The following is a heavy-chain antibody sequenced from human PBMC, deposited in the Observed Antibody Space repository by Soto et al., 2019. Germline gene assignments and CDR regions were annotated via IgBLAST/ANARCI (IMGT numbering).Heavy chain of an antibody. CDR2: MNPNSGNT. CDR1: GYTFTSYD. Sequence: VASVKVSCKASGYTFTSYDINWVRQATGQGLEWMGWMNPNSGNTGYAQKFQGRVTMTRNTSISTAYMELSSLRSEDTVVYYCARAYSSSWPAYYYYGMDVWGQGTTVT. D-gene: IGHD6-13*01. J-gene: IGHJ6*02. V-gene: IGHV1-8*01. CDR3: ARAYSSSWPAYYYYGMDV.